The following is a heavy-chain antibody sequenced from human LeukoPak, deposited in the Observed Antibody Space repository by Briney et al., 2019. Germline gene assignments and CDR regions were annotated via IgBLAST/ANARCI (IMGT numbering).Heavy chain of an antibody. CDR3: ARRLEIPGGIGWFDP. CDR2: ISHSGST. V-gene: IGHV4-59*12. D-gene: IGHD2-2*01. CDR1: GGSISSYY. Sequence: SETLSLTCTVSGGSISSYYWSWIRQPPGKGLEWIGYISHSGSTYYNPSLKSRVTISVDRSKNQFSLKLASVTAADTAVYYCARRLEIPGGIGWFDPWGQGTLVTVSS. J-gene: IGHJ5*02.